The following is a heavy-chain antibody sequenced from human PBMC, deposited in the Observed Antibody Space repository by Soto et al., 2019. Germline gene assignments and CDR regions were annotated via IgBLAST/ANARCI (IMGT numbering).Heavy chain of an antibody. CDR1: GYDFSTYG. D-gene: IGHD5-18*01. V-gene: IGHV1-18*01. CDR3: ARPTTTSNPKYRYYYNVDM. J-gene: IGHJ6*03. CDR2: ISVSTGDT. Sequence: QVQLAQSGGEMKKPGASVEVSCKASGYDFSTYGISWVRQAPGQGLEWMGWISVSTGDTNFAQKFQGRIAVTTDTSTSTAYMKLRSLRSDDTAVYYCARPTTTSNPKYRYYYNVDMWGKGTTVTVS.